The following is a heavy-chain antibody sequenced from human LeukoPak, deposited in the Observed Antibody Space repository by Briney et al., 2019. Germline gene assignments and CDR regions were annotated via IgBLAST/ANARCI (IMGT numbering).Heavy chain of an antibody. CDR3: ARGQNYDILTGYYQTIALHTKPSLNDY. J-gene: IGHJ4*02. CDR2: IHYGGRT. Sequence: PSETLSLICTVSGGSISSSSYNWGWIRQPPGEGLEWIATIHYGGRTYYNPSLKSRVTISVDTSKNQFSLKLSSVTAADTAVYYCARGQNYDILTGYYQTIALHTKPSLNDYWGQGTLVTVSS. V-gene: IGHV4-39*07. D-gene: IGHD3-9*01. CDR1: GGSISSSSYN.